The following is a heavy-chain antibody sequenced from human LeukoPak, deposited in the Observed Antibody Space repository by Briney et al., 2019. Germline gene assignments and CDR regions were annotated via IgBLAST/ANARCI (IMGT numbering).Heavy chain of an antibody. CDR3: ARVRSGRQLDWYFDL. CDR1: GYTSTSYA. Sequence: GASVKVSCKASGYTSTSYAMHWVRQAPGQRLEWMGWINAGNGNTKYSQKFQGRVTITRDTSASTAYMELSSLRSEDTAVYYCARVRSGRQLDWYFDLWGRGTLVTVSS. D-gene: IGHD6-6*01. V-gene: IGHV1-3*01. CDR2: INAGNGNT. J-gene: IGHJ2*01.